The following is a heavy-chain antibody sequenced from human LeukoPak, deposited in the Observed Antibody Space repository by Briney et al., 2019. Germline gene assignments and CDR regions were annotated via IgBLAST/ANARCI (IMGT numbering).Heavy chain of an antibody. CDR2: ISSSSSYI. D-gene: IGHD3-10*01. CDR1: GFTVSSNY. Sequence: GGSLRLSCAASGFTVSSNYMNWVRQAPGKGLEWVSSISSSSSYIYYADSVKGRFTISRDNAKNSLYLQMNSLRAEDTAVYYCARDLYGSGSYYNVIWGQGTLVTVSS. V-gene: IGHV3-21*01. J-gene: IGHJ4*02. CDR3: ARDLYGSGSYYNVI.